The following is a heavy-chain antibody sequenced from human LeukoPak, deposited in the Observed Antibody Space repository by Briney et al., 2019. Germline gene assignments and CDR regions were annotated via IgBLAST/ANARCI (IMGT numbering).Heavy chain of an antibody. Sequence: NAGGSQRLFCAASGFTFSDYYMSWTRHAPGGGLEWVLYIISGGNIIYYALCVKGRFPLSRDTAKKSLYLQMNSLRAEDTAVYYCAKGVKQIVVVTAQHYLDYGGQGTLVTVSS. CDR1: GFTFSDYY. CDR3: AKGVKQIVVVTAQHYLDY. D-gene: IGHD2-21*02. V-gene: IGHV3-11*04. J-gene: IGHJ4*02. CDR2: IISGGNII.